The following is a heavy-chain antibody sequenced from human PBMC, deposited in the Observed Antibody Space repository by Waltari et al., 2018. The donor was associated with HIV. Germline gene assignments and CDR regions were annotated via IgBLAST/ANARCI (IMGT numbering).Heavy chain of an antibody. Sequence: EVQLVESGGGLVKPGGSLRLSCAASGFTFSSYSMNWVRQAPGEVLEWFSSNSSSSSYIYYADSVKGRFTISRDNAKNSLYLQMNSLRAEDTSVYYCARDLPWYFDLWGRGTLVTVSS. V-gene: IGHV3-21*01. CDR1: GFTFSSYS. CDR2: NSSSSSYI. J-gene: IGHJ2*01. CDR3: ARDLPWYFDL.